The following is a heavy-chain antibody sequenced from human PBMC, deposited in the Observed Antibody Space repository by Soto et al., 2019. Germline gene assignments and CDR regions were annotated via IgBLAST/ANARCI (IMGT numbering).Heavy chain of an antibody. CDR2: ISAYNGNT. CDR3: ARGIDGAGDYYYYGMDV. Sequence: QVQLVQSGAEVKKPGASVKVSCKASGYTFTSYGISWVRQAPGQGLEWMGWISAYNGNTNYAQKLQGRVTMTTDTSTSTAHMELRSLRSDDTAVYYCARGIDGAGDYYYYGMDVWGQGTTVTVSS. D-gene: IGHD3-3*02. V-gene: IGHV1-18*01. CDR1: GYTFTSYG. J-gene: IGHJ6*02.